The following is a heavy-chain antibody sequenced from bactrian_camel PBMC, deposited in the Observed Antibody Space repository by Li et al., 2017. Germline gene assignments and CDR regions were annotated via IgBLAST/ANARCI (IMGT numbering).Heavy chain of an antibody. CDR2: DYFRGGSR. CDR3: AYGDSSLDFAY. CDR1: GNTSRSFC. J-gene: IGHJ6*01. Sequence: QLVESGGGSVQAGGSLRLSCAPAGNTSRSFCMAWFRQVHGKGREAVALDYFRGGSRYYADSVKGRFTVSRDNAKNTVYLQLNSLNTEDTAMYYCAYGDSSLDFAYWGQGTQVTVS. V-gene: IGHV3S40*01. D-gene: IGHD6*01.